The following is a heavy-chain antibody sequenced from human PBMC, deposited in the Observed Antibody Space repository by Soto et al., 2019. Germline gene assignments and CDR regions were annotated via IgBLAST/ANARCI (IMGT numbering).Heavy chain of an antibody. CDR1: GGSVSSGGYY. J-gene: IGHJ3*02. Sequence: SETLSLTCTVSGGSVSSGGYYWSWIRQPPGKGLEWIGYIYYSGSTYYNPSLKSRVTISVDTSKNQFSLRLSSVTAADTAVYYCARYTSDAFDIWGQGTMLTVSS. V-gene: IGHV4-30-4*08. D-gene: IGHD2-2*02. CDR3: ARYTSDAFDI. CDR2: IYYSGST.